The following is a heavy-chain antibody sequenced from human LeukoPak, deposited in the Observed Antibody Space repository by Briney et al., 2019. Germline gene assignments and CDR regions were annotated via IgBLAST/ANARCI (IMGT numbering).Heavy chain of an antibody. J-gene: IGHJ3*02. D-gene: IGHD2-21*01. CDR2: IYPGDSET. Sequence: GGSLKISCKCSGYSFTSYWIGWVGQMPGKGLEGMGIIYPGDSETRNSPSFQGQLTISADKSISTPCLQGRSLTPTDPSMTVRARVLCKILVGYAFDIWGEGTMVSVSS. V-gene: IGHV5-51*01. CDR1: GYSFTSYW. CDR3: ARVLCKILVGYAFDI.